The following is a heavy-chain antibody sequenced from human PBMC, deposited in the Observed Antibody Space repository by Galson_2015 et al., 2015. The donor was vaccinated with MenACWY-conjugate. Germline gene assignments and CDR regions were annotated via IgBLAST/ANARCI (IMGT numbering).Heavy chain of an antibody. J-gene: IGHJ4*02. CDR3: ARGRDKSRPWLAY. CDR2: INPNSGGT. Sequence: SVKVSCKASGYTFTGYYMHWVRQAPGQGLEWMGWINPNSGGTNYAQKFQGWVTMTRDTSISTAYMELSRLRSDDTAVYYCARGRDKSRPWLAYWGQGTLVTVSS. V-gene: IGHV1-2*04. D-gene: IGHD5-24*01. CDR1: GYTFTGYY.